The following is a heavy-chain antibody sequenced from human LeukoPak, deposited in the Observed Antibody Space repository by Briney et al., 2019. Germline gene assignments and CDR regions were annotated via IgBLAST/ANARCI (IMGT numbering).Heavy chain of an antibody. CDR1: RFTFDDYA. J-gene: IGHJ4*02. Sequence: PGGSLRLSCAASRFTFDDYAMHWVRQAPGKGLEWVSLISGDGGTTYYADSVKGRFTISRDNSKNSLYLQMNSLTTEDTALYYCAKGVGGHAGGTYCGGDCCIFDYWGQGTLVTVSS. D-gene: IGHD2-21*02. CDR3: AKGVGGHAGGTYCGGDCCIFDY. CDR2: ISGDGGTT. V-gene: IGHV3-43*02.